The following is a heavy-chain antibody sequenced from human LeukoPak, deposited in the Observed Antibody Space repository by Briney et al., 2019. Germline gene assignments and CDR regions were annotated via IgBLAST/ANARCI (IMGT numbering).Heavy chain of an antibody. CDR1: GGSISSYY. Sequence: ASETLSLTCTVSGGSISSYYWSWIRQPPGKGLEWIGYIYYSGSTNYNPSLKSRVTISVDTSKNQFSLKLSSVTAADTAVYYCARDTTFDYYQSTGYLDYWGQGTLVTVSS. J-gene: IGHJ4*02. CDR2: IYYSGST. V-gene: IGHV4-59*01. D-gene: IGHD3-22*01. CDR3: ARDTTFDYYQSTGYLDY.